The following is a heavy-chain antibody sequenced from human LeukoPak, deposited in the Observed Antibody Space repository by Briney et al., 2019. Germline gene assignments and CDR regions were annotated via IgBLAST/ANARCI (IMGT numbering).Heavy chain of an antibody. V-gene: IGHV4-59*01. Sequence: SETLSLTCTVSGGSISSYYWSWIRQPPGKGLEWIGYIYYSGSTNYNPSLKSRVTISVDTCKNQFSLKLSSVTAADTAVYYCAGLPIAARPHFEYWAQETLVTVPS. CDR2: IYYSGST. D-gene: IGHD6-6*01. CDR3: AGLPIAARPHFEY. CDR1: GGSISSYY. J-gene: IGHJ4*02.